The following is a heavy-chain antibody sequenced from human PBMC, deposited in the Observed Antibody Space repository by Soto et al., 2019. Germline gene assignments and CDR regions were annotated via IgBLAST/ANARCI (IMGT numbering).Heavy chain of an antibody. Sequence: ASVKVSCKASGYTFTGYYMHWVRQAPGQGLEWMGWINPNSGGTNYAQKFQGRVTMTRDTSISTAYMELSRLRSDDTAVYYCARAISITAKLRDYWGQGTLVTVSS. CDR2: INPNSGGT. D-gene: IGHD3-16*01. CDR1: GYTFTGYY. V-gene: IGHV1-2*02. CDR3: ARAISITAKLRDY. J-gene: IGHJ4*02.